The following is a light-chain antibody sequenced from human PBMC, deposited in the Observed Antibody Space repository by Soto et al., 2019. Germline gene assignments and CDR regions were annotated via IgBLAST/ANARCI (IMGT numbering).Light chain of an antibody. V-gene: IGLV6-57*01. CDR1: SGSIASNY. Sequence: NFMLTQPHSVSESPGKTVTISCTRSSGSIASNYVQWFQQRPGSSPTTVIYDDNQRPSGAPDRFSGSIDSSSNSASLTISGLKAEDESDYYCQSYGSSFSVVFGGGTQLTVL. CDR3: QSYGSSFSVV. CDR2: DDN. J-gene: IGLJ2*01.